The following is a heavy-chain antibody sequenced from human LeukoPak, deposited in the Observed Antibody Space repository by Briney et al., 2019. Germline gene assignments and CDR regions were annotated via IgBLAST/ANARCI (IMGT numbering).Heavy chain of an antibody. D-gene: IGHD6-19*01. CDR2: IYYSGST. Sequence: SETLSLTCTVSGGSISSSSYYWGWIRQPPGKGLEWIGSIYYSGSTYYNPSLKSRVTISVDTSKNQFSLKLSSVTAADTAVYYCARAQSGDSSGWDWYYYYMDVWGKGTTVTVSS. CDR1: GGSISSSSYY. J-gene: IGHJ6*03. CDR3: ARAQSGDSSGWDWYYYYMDV. V-gene: IGHV4-39*07.